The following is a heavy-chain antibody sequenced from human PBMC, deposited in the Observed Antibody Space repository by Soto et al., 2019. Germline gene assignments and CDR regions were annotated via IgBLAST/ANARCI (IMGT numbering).Heavy chain of an antibody. CDR2: ISISSSNI. Sequence: EVQLVESGGGLVQPGGSLRLSCVGSGFSFSNYAMDWVRQAPGKGLEWVSYISISSSNIHYADSVQGRFTISRDNAKNSLYLHLNSLRAEDPAVYYCARDPSRGSYWAPYIDLWGRGTLVSVSS. CDR3: ARDPSRGSYWAPYIDL. D-gene: IGHD1-26*01. CDR1: GFSFSNYA. J-gene: IGHJ2*01. V-gene: IGHV3-48*01.